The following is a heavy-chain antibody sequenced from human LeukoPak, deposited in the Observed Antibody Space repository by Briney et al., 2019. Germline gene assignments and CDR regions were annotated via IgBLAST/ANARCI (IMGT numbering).Heavy chain of an antibody. V-gene: IGHV3-21*01. J-gene: IGHJ4*02. Sequence: GWSLRVSCAASVFTFSTYSMKWVRQAPRKGLEGVSSISRRSSDINHADSVKGRFTISRDNAKNSLYLQMNSLRAEDTAVYYCARDISTGWSIKYFFDFWGQGTLVTVSS. CDR2: ISRRSSDI. D-gene: IGHD6-19*01. CDR1: VFTFSTYS. CDR3: ARDISTGWSIKYFFDF.